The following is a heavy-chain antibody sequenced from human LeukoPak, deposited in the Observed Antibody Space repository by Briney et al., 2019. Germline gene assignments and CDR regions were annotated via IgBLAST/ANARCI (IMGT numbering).Heavy chain of an antibody. CDR2: IKEDGSKK. D-gene: IGHD6-19*01. CDR1: GFTFSNAW. J-gene: IGHJ4*02. CDR3: TRTGYSSNSLDY. Sequence: GGSLGLSCAASGFTFSNAWMNWVRQAPGKGLEWVANIKEDGSKKQYVDAVKGRFTISRDNAKNLLYLEMNSLRAEDTAVYYCTRTGYSSNSLDYWGQGTLVTVSS. V-gene: IGHV3-7*03.